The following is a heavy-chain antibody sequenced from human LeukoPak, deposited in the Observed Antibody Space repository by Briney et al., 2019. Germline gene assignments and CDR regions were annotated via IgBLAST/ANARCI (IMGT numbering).Heavy chain of an antibody. CDR1: GESSAGYY. V-gene: IGHV4-34*01. D-gene: IGHD5-12*01. Sequence: SETLSLTCAVDGESSAGYYWNWIRQPPGKGLEWIGEISHGGSTHYNPSLKSRVAISVDKSETQFSLKLSSVTAADTAVYYCARGRGYVHFDYWGQGTLVTVSS. CDR3: ARGRGYVHFDY. J-gene: IGHJ4*02. CDR2: ISHGGST.